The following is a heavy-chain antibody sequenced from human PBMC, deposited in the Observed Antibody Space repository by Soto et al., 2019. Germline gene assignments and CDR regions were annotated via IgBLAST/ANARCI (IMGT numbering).Heavy chain of an antibody. J-gene: IGHJ6*02. V-gene: IGHV3-74*01. D-gene: IGHD1-26*01. CDR1: GFTFSAYW. CDR3: AREEWKLNLLGLDV. Sequence: PGGSLRLSCAASGFTFSAYWMHWVRQAPGKGLVWVSRINSDGSSTNYADSVKGRFTISRDNAKNTLYLQMNSLRAEDTAVYYCAREEWKLNLLGLDVWGQGTTVTVSS. CDR2: INSDGSST.